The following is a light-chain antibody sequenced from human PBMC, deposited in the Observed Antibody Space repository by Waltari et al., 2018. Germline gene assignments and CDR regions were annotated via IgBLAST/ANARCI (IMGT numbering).Light chain of an antibody. CDR3: TSYGGSNNFGI. CDR1: SSDVGGYNY. J-gene: IGLJ2*01. V-gene: IGLV2-8*01. CDR2: EVT. Sequence: QSALTQPPSASGSPGQSVTISCTGTSSDVGGYNYVSWYQQYPDKAPKLIIYEVTKRPSGGPDRVSGSKSGNTASLTVSGLQAEDEADYYCTSYGGSNNFGIFGGGTKLTVL.